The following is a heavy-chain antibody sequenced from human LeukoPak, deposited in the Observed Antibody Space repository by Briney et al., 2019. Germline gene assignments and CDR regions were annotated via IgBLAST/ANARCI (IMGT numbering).Heavy chain of an antibody. Sequence: GGSLRLSCAASGFTFSSYWMHWVRQAPGKGVVWVSRINSDGSSTIYADSVKGRFTISRENAKNTLYLQMNGLRAEDTAVYYCARVAAWDSSGYLCDYWGQGTLVTVSS. D-gene: IGHD3-22*01. CDR1: GFTFSSYW. CDR3: ARVAAWDSSGYLCDY. CDR2: INSDGSST. J-gene: IGHJ4*02. V-gene: IGHV3-74*01.